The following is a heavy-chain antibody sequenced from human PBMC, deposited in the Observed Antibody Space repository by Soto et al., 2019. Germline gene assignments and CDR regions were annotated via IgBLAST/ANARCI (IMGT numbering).Heavy chain of an antibody. V-gene: IGHV4-4*02. CDR1: GGSISSSNW. J-gene: IGHJ3*02. CDR3: ARVKITVSTRFGAFDI. CDR2: IDYSGTT. D-gene: IGHD4-17*01. Sequence: SETLSLTCAVSGGSISSSNWWSWIRQPPGRGLEWIGIIDYSGTTYYNPSLKSRLTISVDTSKNHFSLKLCSVTAADSAVYYCARVKITVSTRFGAFDIWGQGTMVTV.